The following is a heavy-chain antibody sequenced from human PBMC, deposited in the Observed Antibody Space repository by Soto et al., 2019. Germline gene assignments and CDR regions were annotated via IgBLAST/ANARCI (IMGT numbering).Heavy chain of an antibody. CDR1: SDSINSTSYY. D-gene: IGHD3-16*01. CDR2: IYYSGTT. V-gene: IGHV4-39*01. J-gene: IGHJ6*03. Sequence: XETLSLTCTVSSDSINSTSYYWGWIRQPPGKGLEWIGSIYYSGTTYYNPSLKSRVTISVDTSKNQFSLRLTSVTAADTAVYYCARLWLYYYYMDVWGTGTTVTVSS. CDR3: ARLWLYYYYMDV.